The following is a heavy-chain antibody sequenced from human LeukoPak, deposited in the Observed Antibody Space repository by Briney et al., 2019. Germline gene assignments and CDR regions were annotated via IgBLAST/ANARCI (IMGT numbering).Heavy chain of an antibody. J-gene: IGHJ3*02. CDR1: EKTFNGFW. V-gene: IGHV5-51*01. CDR3: AYSSGGGGPSDAFDI. CDR2: IYPSDSDT. D-gene: IGHD2-15*01. Sequence: GESLKISCKGSEKTFNGFWIAWVRQMPGKGLEWMGIIYPSDSDTKYGPSVQGQGTISADRSINAVYLQWISLKASDTAMYYCAYSSGGGGPSDAFDIWGQGTQVTVSS.